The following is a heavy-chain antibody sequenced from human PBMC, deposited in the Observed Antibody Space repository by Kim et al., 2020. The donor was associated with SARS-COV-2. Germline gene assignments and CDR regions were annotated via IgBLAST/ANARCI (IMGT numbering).Heavy chain of an antibody. CDR1: SGSISGYY. D-gene: IGHD7-27*01. Sequence: SETLSLTCAASSGSISGYYWSWVRQSPGKELEWIGYIHYSGTTTYNPSLERRATISVDTAKNQFSLKLTSVTAADTAVYYCAQFLSSGAFDHWGQGTLVT. J-gene: IGHJ5*02. V-gene: IGHV4-59*13. CDR3: AQFLSSGAFDH. CDR2: IHYSGTT.